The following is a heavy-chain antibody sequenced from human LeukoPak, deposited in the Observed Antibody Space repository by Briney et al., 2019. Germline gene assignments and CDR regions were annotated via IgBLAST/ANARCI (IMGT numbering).Heavy chain of an antibody. V-gene: IGHV3-23*01. CDR3: AKSRGESRGASNY. Sequence: GGSLRLSCAASGFTFSSYAMNWVRQAPRKGLEWVSFISGSGDTTYYADSVKGRFTISRDSSKNTLYLQMNSLRAEDTAVYYCAKSRGESRGASNYWGQGTLVTVSS. CDR1: GFTFSSYA. CDR2: ISGSGDTT. D-gene: IGHD1-26*01. J-gene: IGHJ4*02.